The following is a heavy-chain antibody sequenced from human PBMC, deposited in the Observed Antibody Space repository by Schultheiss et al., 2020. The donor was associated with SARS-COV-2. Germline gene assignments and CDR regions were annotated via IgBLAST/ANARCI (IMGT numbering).Heavy chain of an antibody. V-gene: IGHV4-59*01. J-gene: IGHJ6*02. Sequence: GSLRLSCAVSGASISSYYWNWIRQPPGKGLEWIGYIFYSGSATYNPSLKSRVTISVDRSRNQFSLKLSSVTAADTAVYYCARDFGTGLYAMDVWGQGTTVTVSS. D-gene: IGHD1-1*01. CDR3: ARDFGTGLYAMDV. CDR1: GASISSYY. CDR2: IFYSGSA.